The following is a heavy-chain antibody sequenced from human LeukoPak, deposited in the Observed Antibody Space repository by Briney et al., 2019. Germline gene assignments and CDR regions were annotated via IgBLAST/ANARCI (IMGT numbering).Heavy chain of an antibody. CDR3: ARKYYYGSGSYFGFDP. CDR2: IIPIFGTA. D-gene: IGHD3-10*01. V-gene: IGHV1-69*13. J-gene: IGHJ5*02. CDR1: GGTFSSYA. Sequence: SVKVSCKASGGTFSSYAISWVRQAPGQGLEWMGGIIPIFGTANYAQKFQGRVTITADESTSTAYMELSSLRSEDTAVYYCARKYYYGSGSYFGFDPWGQGTLVTVSS.